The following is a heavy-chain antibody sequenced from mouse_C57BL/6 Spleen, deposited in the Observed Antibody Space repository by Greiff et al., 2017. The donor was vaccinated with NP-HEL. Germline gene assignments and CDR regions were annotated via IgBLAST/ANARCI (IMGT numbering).Heavy chain of an antibody. CDR2: INPSSGYT. Sequence: VQLQSGAELARPGASVKMSCKASGYTFTSYTMHWVKQRPGQGLEWIGYINPSSGYTKYNQKFKDKATFTADKSSSTAYMQLSSLTSDDSAVYYCAREDGNLYYFDYWGRGTTLTVSS. D-gene: IGHD2-1*01. V-gene: IGHV1-4*01. CDR1: GYTFTSYT. J-gene: IGHJ2*01. CDR3: AREDGNLYYFDY.